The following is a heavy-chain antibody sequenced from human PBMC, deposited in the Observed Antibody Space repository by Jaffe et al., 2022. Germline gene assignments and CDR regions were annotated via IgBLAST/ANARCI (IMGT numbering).Heavy chain of an antibody. D-gene: IGHD6-19*01. V-gene: IGHV3-30*18. Sequence: QVQLVESGGGVVQPGRSLRLSCAASGFTFSSYGMHWVRQAPGKGLEWVAVISYDGSNKYYADSVKGRFTISRDNSKNTLYLQMNSLRAEDTAVYYCAKVVYRWQWRGDWFDPWGQGTLVTVSS. CDR3: AKVVYRWQWRGDWFDP. J-gene: IGHJ5*02. CDR2: ISYDGSNK. CDR1: GFTFSSYG.